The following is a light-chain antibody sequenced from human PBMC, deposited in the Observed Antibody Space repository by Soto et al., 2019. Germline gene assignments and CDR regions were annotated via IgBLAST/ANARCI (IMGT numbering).Light chain of an antibody. V-gene: IGLV2-14*02. Sequence: QSVLTQPASVSGSPGQSITISCIETTSDFGTKKFFSWYQQQPGKAPKLIIYEGTKRPSGVSDRFSGSKSGNTASLTVSGLQAEDEADYYCSSYTGGNPSYVFGTGTKLTVL. J-gene: IGLJ1*01. CDR2: EGT. CDR1: TSDFGTKKF. CDR3: SSYTGGNPSYV.